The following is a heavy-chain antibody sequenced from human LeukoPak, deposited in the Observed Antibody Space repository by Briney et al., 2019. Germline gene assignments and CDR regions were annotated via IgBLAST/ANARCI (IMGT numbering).Heavy chain of an antibody. CDR1: GFTFSSYA. CDR3: AKMGYSSGWYYY. CDR2: ISGSGGST. V-gene: IGHV3-23*01. D-gene: IGHD6-19*01. J-gene: IGHJ4*02. Sequence: GGSLRLSCAASGFTFSSYAMSWVRQAPGKGLEWVSAISGSGGSTYYADSVEGRFTISRDNSKNTLYLQMNSLRAEDTAVYYCAKMGYSSGWYYYWGQGTLVTVSS.